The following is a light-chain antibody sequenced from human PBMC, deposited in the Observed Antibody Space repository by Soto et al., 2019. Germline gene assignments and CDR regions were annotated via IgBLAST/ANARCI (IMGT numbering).Light chain of an antibody. CDR1: QSVSSN. CDR2: GAS. J-gene: IGKJ2*01. V-gene: IGKV3-15*01. CDR3: QQYNNWPPV. Sequence: EIVMTQSPATLSVSPGERATLSCRASQSVSSNLAWYQQKPGQAPRLLIYGASTRATGIPARFSGSGSGTEFTLTISILQSEDFAVYYCQQYNNWPPVFGQGTNLEIK.